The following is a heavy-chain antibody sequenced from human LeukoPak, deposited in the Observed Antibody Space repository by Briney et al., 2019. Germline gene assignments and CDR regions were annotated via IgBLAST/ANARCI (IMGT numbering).Heavy chain of an antibody. CDR1: GFTVSSNY. D-gene: IGHD2-21*02. CDR2: IYSDGST. Sequence: PGGSLRLSCAASGFTVSSNYMSWVRQAPAQGLEWGSIIYSDGSTYYADSVKGRFTISRDHSKNTLYLQMNSLRAEDTAVYYCARTSVVTGTIDAFDIWGQGTLVTVSS. J-gene: IGHJ3*02. V-gene: IGHV3-53*01. CDR3: ARTSVVTGTIDAFDI.